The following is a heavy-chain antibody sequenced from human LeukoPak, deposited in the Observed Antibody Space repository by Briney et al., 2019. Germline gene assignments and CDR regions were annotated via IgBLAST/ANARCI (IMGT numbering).Heavy chain of an antibody. V-gene: IGHV1-2*02. CDR1: GYTFTGYY. CDR3: ARSGSYYHYYYYMDV. CDR2: INPNSGGT. Sequence: GASVKVSCKASGYTFTGYYMHWVRQARGQGLEWMGWINPNSGGTNYAQKFQGRVTMTRDTSISTAYMELSKLRSDDTAVYYCARSGSYYHYYYYMDVWGKGSTVTVSS. J-gene: IGHJ6*03. D-gene: IGHD1-26*01.